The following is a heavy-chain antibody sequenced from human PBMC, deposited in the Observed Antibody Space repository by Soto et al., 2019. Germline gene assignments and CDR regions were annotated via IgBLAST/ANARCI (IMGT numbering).Heavy chain of an antibody. CDR2: IKQDGSEK. V-gene: IGHV3-7*01. CDR3: AREGRIAARPGYYYYGMDV. J-gene: IGHJ6*02. Sequence: GGSLRLACAASGFTFSSYWMSWVRQAPGKGLEGVANIKQDGSEKYYVDSVKGRFTISRDNAKNSLYLQMNSLRAEDTAVYYCAREGRIAARPGYYYYGMDVWGQGATGTVSS. CDR1: GFTFSSYW. D-gene: IGHD6-6*01.